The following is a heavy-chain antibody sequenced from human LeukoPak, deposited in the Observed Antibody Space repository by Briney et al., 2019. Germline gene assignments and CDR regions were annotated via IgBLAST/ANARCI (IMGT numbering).Heavy chain of an antibody. CDR1: GFTFNSYW. V-gene: IGHV3-7*01. CDR3: ASVNPISHDAFDI. D-gene: IGHD2-21*01. Sequence: PGGSLRLSCAASGFTFNSYWMSWVRQAPGKGLEWVANIKQDGSGLYYVESVKGRFTISRDNAKNSLYLQMNSLRAEDTAVYYCASVNPISHDAFDIWGRGTMVTVSS. J-gene: IGHJ3*02. CDR2: IKQDGSGL.